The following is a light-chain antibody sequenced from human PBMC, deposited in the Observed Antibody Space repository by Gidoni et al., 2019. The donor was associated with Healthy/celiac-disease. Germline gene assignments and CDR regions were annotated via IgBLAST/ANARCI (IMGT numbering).Light chain of an antibody. CDR3: SSYTSSST. CDR1: SSDVGGYNY. CDR2: DVS. V-gene: IGLV2-14*01. J-gene: IGLJ2*01. Sequence: QSALTQPASVSGFPGQSITISCTGTSSDVGGYNYVSWYQQHPGKAPKLMIYDVSNRPSGVSNRFSGSKSGNTASLTISGLQAEDEADYYCSSYTSSSTFGGGTKLTVL.